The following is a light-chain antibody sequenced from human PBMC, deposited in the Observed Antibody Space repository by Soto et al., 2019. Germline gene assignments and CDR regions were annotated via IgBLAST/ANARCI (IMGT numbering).Light chain of an antibody. Sequence: EIVLTQSPGTLSLSPGEGATLSCRARQSVSRSYLAWYQQRPGQAPRLLIYGASSRATGIPDRFSGSGSGTDFTLTISRLEPEDFAVYYCQQYGSSPLTFGQGTKVEIK. V-gene: IGKV3-20*01. J-gene: IGKJ1*01. CDR3: QQYGSSPLT. CDR1: QSVSRSY. CDR2: GAS.